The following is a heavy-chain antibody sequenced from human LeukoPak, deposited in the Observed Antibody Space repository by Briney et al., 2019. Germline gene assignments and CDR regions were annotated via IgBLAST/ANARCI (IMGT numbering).Heavy chain of an antibody. Sequence: GGSLRLSCEASGFSLSDYSMNWVRQAPGKGLEWVSALSGSGDSTYYADSVKGRFTISRDNSKNTLYLQMNSLRAEDTAVYYCAKGPVRGVIPYYWGQGTLVTVSS. V-gene: IGHV3-23*01. CDR2: LSGSGDST. CDR3: AKGPVRGVIPYY. D-gene: IGHD3-10*01. J-gene: IGHJ4*02. CDR1: GFSLSDYS.